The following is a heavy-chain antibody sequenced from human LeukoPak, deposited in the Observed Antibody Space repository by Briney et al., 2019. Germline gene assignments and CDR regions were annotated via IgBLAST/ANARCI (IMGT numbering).Heavy chain of an antibody. Sequence: PSETLSLTCTVSTYSISSGYYWGWIRQPPGKGLEWIGSIHHSGNTYYNPSLKSRVTISVDTSKNQLSLKLSSVSAADTAVYYCARGTLYSGWSYYFDYWGQGSQVTVSS. CDR2: IHHSGNT. J-gene: IGHJ4*02. D-gene: IGHD6-19*01. V-gene: IGHV4-38-2*02. CDR1: TYSISSGYY. CDR3: ARGTLYSGWSYYFDY.